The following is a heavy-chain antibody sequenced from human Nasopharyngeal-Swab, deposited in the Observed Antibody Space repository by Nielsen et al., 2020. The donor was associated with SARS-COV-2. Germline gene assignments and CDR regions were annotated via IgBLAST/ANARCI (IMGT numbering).Heavy chain of an antibody. J-gene: IGHJ4*02. V-gene: IGHV1-3*01. Sequence: ASVKVSCNASCYSFATYTMQLVRQAPGQRLESMGWINAGNGLTKYSQKFQGRVTISRDTSASTAYMELSSLRSDDTAVYYCARSTTTGNLDYWGQGTLVTVSS. CDR1: CYSFATYT. CDR3: ARSTTTGNLDY. CDR2: INAGNGLT. D-gene: IGHD1-1*01.